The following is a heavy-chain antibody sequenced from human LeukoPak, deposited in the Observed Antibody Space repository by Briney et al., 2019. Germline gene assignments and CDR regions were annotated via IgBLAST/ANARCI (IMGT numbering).Heavy chain of an antibody. Sequence: PGGSLRLSCAASGFTFSSYAMSWVRQAPGKGLEWVSAISGSGGSTYYADSVKGRFTISRDNSKNTLYLQMNSLRAEDTAVYYCAKAPAVLRYFDWPLGYFDYWGQGTLVTVSS. CDR1: GFTFSSYA. J-gene: IGHJ4*02. V-gene: IGHV3-23*01. CDR3: AKAPAVLRYFDWPLGYFDY. D-gene: IGHD3-9*01. CDR2: ISGSGGST.